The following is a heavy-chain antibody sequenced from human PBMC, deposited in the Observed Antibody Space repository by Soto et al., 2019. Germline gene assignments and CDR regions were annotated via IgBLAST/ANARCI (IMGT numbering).Heavy chain of an antibody. CDR1: GGPIASSSYY. J-gene: IGHJ4*02. Sequence: SETLSLTCTVSGGPIASSSYYWGWIRQPPGKGLEWIGSIYYSGITYYNPSLKSRVTISVDTSKNQFSLKLSSVTAADTAVFFCARQYSAYNSWGQGTLVTVSS. D-gene: IGHD1-26*01. CDR2: IYYSGIT. V-gene: IGHV4-39*01. CDR3: ARQYSAYNS.